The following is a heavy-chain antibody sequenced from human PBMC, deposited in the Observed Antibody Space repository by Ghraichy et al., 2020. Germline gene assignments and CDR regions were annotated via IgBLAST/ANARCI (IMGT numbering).Heavy chain of an antibody. CDR2: IIPILGIA. CDR3: ARGPDMVYAIPLNWFDP. CDR1: GGTFSSYT. J-gene: IGHJ5*02. D-gene: IGHD2-8*01. Sequence: SVKVSCKASGGTFSSYTISWVRQAPGQGLEWMGRIIPILGIANYAQKFQGRVTITADKSTSTAYMELSSLRSEDTAVYYCARGPDMVYAIPLNWFDPWGQGTLVTVSS. V-gene: IGHV1-69*02.